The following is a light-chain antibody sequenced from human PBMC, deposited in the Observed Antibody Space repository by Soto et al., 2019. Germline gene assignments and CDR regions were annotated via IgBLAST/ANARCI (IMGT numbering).Light chain of an antibody. CDR3: SSYAGNNNVV. CDR1: SSDVGDYKF. J-gene: IGLJ2*01. V-gene: IGLV2-8*01. Sequence: QSALTQPPSASGSPGQSVTISCTGTSSDVGDYKFVSWYQQHPGKAPKLLIYEVSRRPSGVPDRFSGSKSGNTASLTVSGLQAEDEADDYCSSYAGNNNVVFGGGTKLTVL. CDR2: EVS.